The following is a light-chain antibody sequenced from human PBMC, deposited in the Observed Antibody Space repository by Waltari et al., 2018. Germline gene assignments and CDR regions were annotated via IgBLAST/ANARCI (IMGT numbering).Light chain of an antibody. CDR1: SGSVSYNYY. J-gene: IGLJ3*02. V-gene: IGLV8-61*01. Sequence: QTVVTQEPSFSVSPGGTVTLTCGLSSGSVSYNYYPIWFQRTPGQAPRTLIYSTNTRSSGVSDRFSGSILGNKAALTITGAQANDESDYYCVLYVGGGSWVFGGGTKLTVL. CDR3: VLYVGGGSWV. CDR2: STN.